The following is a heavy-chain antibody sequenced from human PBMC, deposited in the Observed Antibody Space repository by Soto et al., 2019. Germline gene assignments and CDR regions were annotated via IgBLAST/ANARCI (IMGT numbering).Heavy chain of an antibody. CDR1: GGSISSGGYY. CDR3: ARLKWLRFFDY. D-gene: IGHD5-12*01. V-gene: IGHV4-61*08. CDR2: IYYSGST. Sequence: SETLSLTCTVSGGSISSGGYYWSWIRQPPGKGLEWIGYIYYSGSTNYNPSLKSRVTISVDTSKNQFSLKLSPVTAADTAVYYCARLKWLRFFDYWGQGTLVTVSS. J-gene: IGHJ4*02.